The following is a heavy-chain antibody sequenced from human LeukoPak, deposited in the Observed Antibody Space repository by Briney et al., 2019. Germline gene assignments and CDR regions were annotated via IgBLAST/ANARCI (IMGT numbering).Heavy chain of an antibody. J-gene: IGHJ3*02. V-gene: IGHV1-2*02. Sequence: ASVKVSCKASGYSFTGHYMHWVRQAPGQGLEWMGWINPKSGGTNYAQKFQGRVTMTRDTSISTAYMDMSSVRSDDTGVYYCARNLWFGESSDAFDMWGQGTMVTVSS. CDR1: GYSFTGHY. CDR2: INPKSGGT. CDR3: ARNLWFGESSDAFDM. D-gene: IGHD3-10*01.